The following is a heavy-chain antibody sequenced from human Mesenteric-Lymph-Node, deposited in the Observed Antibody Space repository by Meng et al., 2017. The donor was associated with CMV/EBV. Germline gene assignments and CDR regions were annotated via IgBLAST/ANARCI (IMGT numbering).Heavy chain of an antibody. CDR2: ISHDGTNK. D-gene: IGHD3-16*01. Sequence: GESLKISCTASGFTFSIYAMHWVRQAPGKGLEWVAVISHDGTNKYYADSVKGRFTISRDNSQNTLFVQMNSLRAEDTAVYYCAGAGGLGNYYYGMDVWGQGTTVTVSS. CDR1: GFTFSIYA. CDR3: AGAGGLGNYYYGMDV. V-gene: IGHV3-30-3*01. J-gene: IGHJ6*02.